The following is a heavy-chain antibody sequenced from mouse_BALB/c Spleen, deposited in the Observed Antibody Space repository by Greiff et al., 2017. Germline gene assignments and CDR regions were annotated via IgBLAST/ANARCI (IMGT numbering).Heavy chain of an antibody. D-gene: IGHD2-4*01. V-gene: IGHV14-3*02. Sequence: VHVKQSGAELVKPGASVKLSCTASGFNIKDTYMHWVKQRPEQGLEWIGRIDPANGNTKYDPKFQGKATITADTSSNTAYLQLSSLTSEDTAVYYCARVYYDYYHYWGQGTTLTVSS. CDR1: GFNIKDTY. CDR3: ARVYYDYYHY. CDR2: IDPANGNT. J-gene: IGHJ2*01.